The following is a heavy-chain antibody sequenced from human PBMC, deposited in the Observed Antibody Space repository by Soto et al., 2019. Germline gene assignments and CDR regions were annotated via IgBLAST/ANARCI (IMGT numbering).Heavy chain of an antibody. CDR3: TRDETGTGDY. CDR1: GYTFTSYG. CDR2: ISGYNGNT. V-gene: IGHV1-18*03. J-gene: IGHJ4*02. Sequence: QVELVQSGAEVKKPGASVKVSCKASGYTFTSYGISWVRQAPGQGLEWMGWISGYNGNTNYEQNLQGRVTMTTDKSTSTAYMELRSLRSDDMAVYYCTRDETGTGDYWGQGTLVTVSS. D-gene: IGHD1-1*01.